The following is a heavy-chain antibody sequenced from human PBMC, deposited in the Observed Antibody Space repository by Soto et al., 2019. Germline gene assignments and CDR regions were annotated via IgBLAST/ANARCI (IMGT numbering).Heavy chain of an antibody. Sequence: SETLSLTCTVSGGSISSYYWSWLRQPPGKGLEWIGYIYYSGSTYYNPSLKSRVTISVDRSKNQFSLKLSSVTAADTAVYYCARVPTPWGQGTLVTVSS. V-gene: IGHV4-59*12. CDR3: ARVPTP. CDR2: IYYSGST. CDR1: GGSISSYY. J-gene: IGHJ5*02.